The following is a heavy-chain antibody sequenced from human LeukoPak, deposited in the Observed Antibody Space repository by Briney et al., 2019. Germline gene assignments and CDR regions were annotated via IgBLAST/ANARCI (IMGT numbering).Heavy chain of an antibody. V-gene: IGHV2-26*01. CDR2: IFSNDEK. D-gene: IGHD3-16*01. CDR1: GFSLSNARMG. J-gene: IGHJ5*02. Sequence: ESGPTLVNPTETLTLTCTVSGFSLSNARMGVSWIRQPPGKALEWLAHIFSNDEKSYSTSLKSRLTISKDTSKSQVVLTMTNMDPVDTATYYCARMVDYGVINWFDPWGQGTLVTVSS. CDR3: ARMVDYGVINWFDP.